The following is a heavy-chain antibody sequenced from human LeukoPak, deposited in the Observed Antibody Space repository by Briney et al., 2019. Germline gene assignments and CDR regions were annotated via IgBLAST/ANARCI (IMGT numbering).Heavy chain of an antibody. Sequence: PGGSLRLSCAASGFTLSSFSMNWVRQAAGGGLEWVSYITSDSRTIYYAASVKGRFTISRDNAKNSLYLQMNSLRAEDTAVYYCAGDRGAAPGHPSFDQWGQGTLVTVSS. D-gene: IGHD6-13*01. CDR3: AGDRGAAPGHPSFDQ. CDR2: ITSDSRTI. J-gene: IGHJ4*02. V-gene: IGHV3-48*01. CDR1: GFTLSSFS.